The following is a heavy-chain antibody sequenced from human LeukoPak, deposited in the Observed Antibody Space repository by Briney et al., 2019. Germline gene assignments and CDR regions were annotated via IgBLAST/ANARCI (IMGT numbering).Heavy chain of an antibody. Sequence: GGSLRLSCAASGFTFYSYAMSWVRQAPGKGLEWVSAISGSDASTYYVDAAKSRFTISRDNSKNTLYLQMNSLRAEDTAVYYCAKVSYCSGGSCSGFQHYYYYGMDVWGQGTTVTVSS. V-gene: IGHV3-23*01. J-gene: IGHJ6*02. CDR3: AKVSYCSGGSCSGFQHYYYYGMDV. D-gene: IGHD2-15*01. CDR1: GFTFYSYA. CDR2: ISGSDAST.